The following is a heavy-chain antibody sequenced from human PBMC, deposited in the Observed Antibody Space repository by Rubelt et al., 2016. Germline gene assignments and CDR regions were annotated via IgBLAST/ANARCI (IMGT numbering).Heavy chain of an antibody. Sequence: QVQLQQWGAGLLKPSETLSLTCAVYGGSFSGYYWSWIRQPPGKGLEWIGEINHRGSTNYNPSLKSRVTISVDTSKNQFSRRLISEIAADTALFCCARLTRGTYDNFGMDVWGQGTTVTVSS. CDR1: GGSFSGYY. J-gene: IGHJ6*02. V-gene: IGHV4-34*01. CDR2: INHRGST. D-gene: IGHD1-26*01. CDR3: ARLTRGTYDNFGMDV.